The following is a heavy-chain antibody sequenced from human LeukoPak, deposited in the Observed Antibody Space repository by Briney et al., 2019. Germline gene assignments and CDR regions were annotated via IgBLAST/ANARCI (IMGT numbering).Heavy chain of an antibody. CDR3: ARDTRDGIDY. D-gene: IGHD5-24*01. Sequence: GGSLRLSCAASGFSFSDQYMDWVRQAPGKGLEWVGRTKHKAHSYTTDYAASVKDRFTISRDDSKNSLFLQMNSLKPEDTAMYYCARDTRDGIDYWGQGTLVSVPS. CDR1: GFSFSDQY. CDR2: TKHKAHSYTT. J-gene: IGHJ4*02. V-gene: IGHV3-72*01.